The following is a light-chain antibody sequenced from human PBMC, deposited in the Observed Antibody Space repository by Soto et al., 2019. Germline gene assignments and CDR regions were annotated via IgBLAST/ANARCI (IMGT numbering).Light chain of an antibody. CDR3: QQYGSSLT. V-gene: IGKV3-15*01. CDR2: GAS. Sequence: DIGMTQSPAPLSVSPGERATLSCRASQSVSSNLAWYQQKPGQAPRLLIYGASTRATGIPARFSGSGSGTDFTLTISRLEPEDFAVYYCQQYGSSLTFGQGTRLEIK. CDR1: QSVSSN. J-gene: IGKJ5*01.